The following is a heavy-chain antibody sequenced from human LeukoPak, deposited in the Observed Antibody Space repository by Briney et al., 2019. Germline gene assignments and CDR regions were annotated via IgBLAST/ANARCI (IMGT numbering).Heavy chain of an antibody. J-gene: IGHJ4*02. Sequence: SVKVSCKASVGTFSSYAVSCVRQAPGQGLEWMGEIIPIFGTANYAQKFQGRVTITTDESTSTAYMELSSLRSEDTAVYYCARASARRDGYNSPLDYWGQGTLVTVSS. CDR3: ARASARRDGYNSPLDY. CDR1: VGTFSSYA. V-gene: IGHV1-69*05. CDR2: IIPIFGTA. D-gene: IGHD5-24*01.